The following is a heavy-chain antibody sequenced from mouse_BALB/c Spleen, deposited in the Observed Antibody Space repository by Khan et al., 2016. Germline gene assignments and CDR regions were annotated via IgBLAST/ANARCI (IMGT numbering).Heavy chain of an antibody. V-gene: IGHV1-7*01. J-gene: IGHJ3*01. CDR2: INPSTGYT. D-gene: IGHD2-3*01. CDR1: GYTFTSYW. CDR3: ARYEGGFAY. Sequence: QVQLQQSGAELAKPGASVTMSCKASGYTFTSYWMHWVKQRPGQGLEWIGYINPSTGYTEYNQKFKDKATLTADKSSSTAYMQLSSLTSEASAVYYCARYEGGFAYWGQGTLVTVSA.